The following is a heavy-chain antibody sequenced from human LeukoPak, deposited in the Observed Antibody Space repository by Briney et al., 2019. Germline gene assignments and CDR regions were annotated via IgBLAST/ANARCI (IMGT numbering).Heavy chain of an antibody. J-gene: IGHJ4*02. V-gene: IGHV3-23*01. D-gene: IGHD3-16*02. CDR1: GFTFNSFA. CDR3: AKSLGVGGYTRYKGFDQ. Sequence: PGGSLRLSCAASGFTFNSFAMNWLRQAPGKGLDWVSSISGSDGSSHYADFVKGRFTISRDNSKNTLHLQMNSLRAEDTAVYYCAKSLGVGGYTRYKGFDQWGQGTLVTVSS. CDR2: ISGSDGSS.